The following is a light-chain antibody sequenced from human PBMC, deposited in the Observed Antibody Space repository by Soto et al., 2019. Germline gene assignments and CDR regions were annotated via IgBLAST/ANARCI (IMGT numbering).Light chain of an antibody. CDR3: QRYNSNART. CDR1: QNVNSW. J-gene: IGKJ1*01. V-gene: IGKV1-5*01. Sequence: DIQLTQSPSTLSASVGDRVTITCRASQNVNSWVAWYQQKPGKAPKFLIYDASNLESGVPSRFSGRGSGTEFTLTISNLQPDDFATYYCQRYNSNARTFGQGTSV. CDR2: DAS.